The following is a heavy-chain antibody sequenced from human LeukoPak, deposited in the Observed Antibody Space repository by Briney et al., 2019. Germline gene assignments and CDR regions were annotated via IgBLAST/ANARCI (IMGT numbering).Heavy chain of an antibody. V-gene: IGHV3-30-3*01. CDR2: ISYDGTNK. Sequence: GRSLRLSCAASGFTFSSFAMHWVRQAPDKGLEWVAVISYDGTNKDYADSVKGRFTMSRDNSKNTLYLQMNSLRLEDTALYYCARDGNSGWYTGENYYYYGTDVWGQGTTVTVSS. J-gene: IGHJ6*02. CDR3: ARDGNSGWYTGENYYYYGTDV. D-gene: IGHD6-19*01. CDR1: GFTFSSFA.